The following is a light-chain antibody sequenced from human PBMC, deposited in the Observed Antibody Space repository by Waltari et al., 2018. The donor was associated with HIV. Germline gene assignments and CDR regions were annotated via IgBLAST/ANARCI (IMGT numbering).Light chain of an antibody. CDR2: DAS. J-gene: IGKJ1*01. Sequence: EIVFTQSPATLSLSPGARATLSCRASQSVSSYLAWYRQKPGQAPRLLIYDASNRATGIPARFSGSGSGSDFTLTISSLEPEDFAVYYCQQRSNWPRTFGQGTKVEIK. V-gene: IGKV3-11*01. CDR1: QSVSSY. CDR3: QQRSNWPRT.